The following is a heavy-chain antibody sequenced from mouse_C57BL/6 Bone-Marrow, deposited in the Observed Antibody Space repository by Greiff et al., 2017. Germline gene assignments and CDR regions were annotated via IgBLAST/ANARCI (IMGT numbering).Heavy chain of an antibody. CDR2: ISDGGSYT. CDR3: ARDELGRDFDV. J-gene: IGHJ1*03. D-gene: IGHD4-1*01. CDR1: GFTFSSYA. V-gene: IGHV5-4*01. Sequence: VQVVESGGGLVKPGGSLKLSCAASGFTFSSYAMSWVRQTPEKRLEWVATISDGGSYTYYPDNVKGRFTISRDNAKNNLYLQMSHLKSEDTAMYYCARDELGRDFDVWGTGTTVTVSS.